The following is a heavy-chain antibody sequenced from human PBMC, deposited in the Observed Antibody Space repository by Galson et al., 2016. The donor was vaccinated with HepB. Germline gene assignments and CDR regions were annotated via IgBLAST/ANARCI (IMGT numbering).Heavy chain of an antibody. Sequence: CAISGDSVSDVGAAWNWIRQSPSRGLEWLGMTKYRSKWYFDYGASVKSRMTMSPDTSKNQLSLQLNSVTPEYTAVYYCAKGSLEGGFDYWGQGSLVTVSS. V-gene: IGHV6-1*01. D-gene: IGHD1-1*01. J-gene: IGHJ4*02. CDR1: GDSVSDVGAA. CDR3: AKGSLEGGFDY. CDR2: TKYRSKWYF.